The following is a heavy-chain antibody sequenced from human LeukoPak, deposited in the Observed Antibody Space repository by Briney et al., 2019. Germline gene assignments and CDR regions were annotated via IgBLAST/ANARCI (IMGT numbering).Heavy chain of an antibody. CDR2: INHSGST. CDR1: GGSFSGYY. Sequence: SETLSLTCAAYGGSFSGYYWSWIRQPPGKGLEWIGEINHSGSTNYNPSLKSRVTISVDTSKSQFSLKLSSVTAADTAVYYCARRRLYDILTGYLDAFDIWGQGTMVTVSS. J-gene: IGHJ3*02. CDR3: ARRRLYDILTGYLDAFDI. V-gene: IGHV4-34*01. D-gene: IGHD3-9*01.